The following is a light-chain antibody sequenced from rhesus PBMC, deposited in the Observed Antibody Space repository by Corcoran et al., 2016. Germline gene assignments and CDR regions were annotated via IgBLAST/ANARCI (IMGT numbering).Light chain of an antibody. V-gene: IGKV1S14*01. CDR3: QQHNSYPHS. Sequence: DIQMTQSPSSLSASVGDTVTITCRASQAISNYLAWYQQNPGKAPKPLIYYASNLESGVPSRFSGSGSGTEFTLTISSLQPEDFTTYYCQQHNSYPHSFGQGTKVEIK. CDR1: QAISNY. CDR2: YAS. J-gene: IGKJ2*01.